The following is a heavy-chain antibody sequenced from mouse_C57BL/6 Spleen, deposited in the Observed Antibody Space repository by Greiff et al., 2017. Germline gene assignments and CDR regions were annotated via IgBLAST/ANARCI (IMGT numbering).Heavy chain of an antibody. CDR3: ARVGQLRLGYYFDY. V-gene: IGHV1-52*01. CDR2: IDPSDSET. J-gene: IGHJ2*01. Sequence: QVQLQQPGAELVRPWSSVKLSCKASGYTFTSYWMHWVKQRPIQGLEWIGNIDPSDSETHYNQKFKDKATLTVDKSSSTAYMQLSSLTSEDSAVYYCARVGQLRLGYYFDYWGQGTTLTVSS. CDR1: GYTFTSYW. D-gene: IGHD3-2*02.